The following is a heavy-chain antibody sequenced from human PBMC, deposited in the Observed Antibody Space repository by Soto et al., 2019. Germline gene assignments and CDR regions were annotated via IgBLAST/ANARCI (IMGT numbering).Heavy chain of an antibody. J-gene: IGHJ4*02. Sequence: PGGSLRLSCAASGSTFSNYDMSWVRQAPGKGLEWVSSFSGRGGTTYYADSVKGRFTISRGNSNNTLYLQMNSLRADDTAVYYCARNPSSPDYWGQGTLVTVSS. V-gene: IGHV3-23*01. CDR2: FSGRGGTT. CDR1: GSTFSNYD. D-gene: IGHD6-13*01. CDR3: ARNPSSPDY.